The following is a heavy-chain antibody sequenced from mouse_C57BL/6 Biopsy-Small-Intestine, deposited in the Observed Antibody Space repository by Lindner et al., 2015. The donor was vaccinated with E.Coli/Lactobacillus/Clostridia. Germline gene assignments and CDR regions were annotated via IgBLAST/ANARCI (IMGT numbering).Heavy chain of an antibody. V-gene: IGHV1-63*01. J-gene: IGHJ2*01. Sequence: VQLQESGAEVVRTGTSVKMSCRASGYTFTNYWIGWSKQRPGHGLEWIGDIYPGSEHINYNEEFKGKATLTADKSSSTAYMQLSSLTSEDSAVYYCARREVYYFDYWGQGTTLTVSS. CDR2: IYPGSEHI. CDR1: GYTFTNYW. CDR3: ARREVYYFDY.